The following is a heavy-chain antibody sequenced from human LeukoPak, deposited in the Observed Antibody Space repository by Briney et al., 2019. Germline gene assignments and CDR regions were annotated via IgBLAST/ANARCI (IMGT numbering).Heavy chain of an antibody. Sequence: GGSLRLSCVVSEFTFSSYDMSWVRQAPGKGLEWVSSISGDGGGTYYADSVKGRFTISRDNSKNTLYLQINSLRAEDTALYYCAKVGVAARIKDYYYGMDVWGQGTTVTVFS. V-gene: IGHV3-23*01. CDR1: EFTFSSYD. CDR2: ISGDGGGT. J-gene: IGHJ6*02. D-gene: IGHD2-15*01. CDR3: AKVGVAARIKDYYYGMDV.